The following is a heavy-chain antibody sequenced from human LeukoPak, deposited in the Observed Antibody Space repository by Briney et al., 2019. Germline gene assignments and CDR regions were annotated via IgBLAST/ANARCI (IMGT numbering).Heavy chain of an antibody. CDR3: AKDRAGMTTVAPEPYFDY. Sequence: PGGSLRLSCAASGFTFDGYAMRWVRQAPGKGLEWVSRISGGGGSTYYADSVKGRFTISRDNSKNSLYLQMNSLRTEDTALYYCAKDRAGMTTVAPEPYFDYWGQGTLVTVSS. CDR2: ISGGGGST. V-gene: IGHV3-43*02. D-gene: IGHD4-11*01. CDR1: GFTFDGYA. J-gene: IGHJ4*02.